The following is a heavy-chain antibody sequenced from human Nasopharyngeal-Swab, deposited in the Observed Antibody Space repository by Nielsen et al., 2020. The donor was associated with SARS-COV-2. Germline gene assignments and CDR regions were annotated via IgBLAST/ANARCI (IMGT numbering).Heavy chain of an antibody. J-gene: IGHJ5*02. CDR3: ARAAVAGENWFDP. V-gene: IGHV1-18*01. CDR1: RGTFSSYA. Sequence: ASVKVSCKASRGTFSSYAISWVRQAPGQGLEWMGWISAYNGNTNYAQKLQGRVTMTTDTSTSTAYMELRSLRSDDTAVYYCARAAVAGENWFDPWGQGTLVTVSS. CDR2: ISAYNGNT. D-gene: IGHD6-19*01.